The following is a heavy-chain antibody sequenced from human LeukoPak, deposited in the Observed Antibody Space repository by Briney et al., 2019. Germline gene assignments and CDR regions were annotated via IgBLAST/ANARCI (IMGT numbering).Heavy chain of an antibody. V-gene: IGHV3-23*01. CDR3: AREGSTTVTDLDY. Sequence: PGGSLRLSCAASGFTFSSYGMSWVRQAPGKGLEWVSAISGSGGSTYYADSVKGRFTISRDNAKNSLYLQMNSLRAEDTALYYCAREGSTTVTDLDYWGQGTLVTVSS. CDR2: ISGSGGST. J-gene: IGHJ4*02. CDR1: GFTFSSYG. D-gene: IGHD4-17*01.